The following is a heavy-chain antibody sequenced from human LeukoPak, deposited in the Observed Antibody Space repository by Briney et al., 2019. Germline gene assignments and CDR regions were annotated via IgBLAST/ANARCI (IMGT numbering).Heavy chain of an antibody. V-gene: IGHV4-59*08. CDR3: ARRSQENGVITANNWFDP. CDR1: GGSISSSD. J-gene: IGHJ5*02. CDR2: IYYGGST. Sequence: ASETLTLTCTVPGGSISSSDWAWIRQPPGKGLEWVGYIYYGGSTTYNTSLKRRPAISVDTSKIRFSLKLTSLTAADTAVYYCARRSQENGVITANNWFDPLGQGTLLSVSS. D-gene: IGHD3-16*01.